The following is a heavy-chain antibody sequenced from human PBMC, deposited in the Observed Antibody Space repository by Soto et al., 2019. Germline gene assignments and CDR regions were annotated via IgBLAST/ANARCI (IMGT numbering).Heavy chain of an antibody. CDR3: VRLIGNRWLDS. Sequence: QVQLQQSGPGLVKPSQTLSLTCYISGVSVSTHSATWNWIRQSPSRGLEWLGRTYYRSKWYNDYAVSVKSRITISPDTSNDQLSLHLNSVTPDDTDVYYCVRLIGNRWLDSWGQGTLVTVSS. CDR2: TYYRSKWYN. D-gene: IGHD2-8*01. V-gene: IGHV6-1*01. J-gene: IGHJ5*01. CDR1: GVSVSTHSAT.